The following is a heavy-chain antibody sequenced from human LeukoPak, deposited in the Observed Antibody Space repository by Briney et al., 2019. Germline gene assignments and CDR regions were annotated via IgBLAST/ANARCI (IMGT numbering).Heavy chain of an antibody. CDR3: ARSPLGHAFDI. CDR2: IYYSGST. Sequence: SETLSLTCTVSGGSISSSSYYWGWIRQPPGKGLEWIGSIYYSGSTYYNPSLKSRVTISVDTSKNQFSLKLSSVTAADTAVYYCARSPLGHAFDIWGQGTMVTVSS. V-gene: IGHV4-39*07. J-gene: IGHJ3*02. CDR1: GGSISSSSYY.